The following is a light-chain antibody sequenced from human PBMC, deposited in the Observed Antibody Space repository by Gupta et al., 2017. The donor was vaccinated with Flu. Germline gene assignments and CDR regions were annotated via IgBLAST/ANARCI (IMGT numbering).Light chain of an antibody. V-gene: IGKV1-27*01. Sequence: DTKMTQSPSSLSAPVGDRVSISCRASQDISNFLAWYQQKPGKSPKVVIYDTSILLSGVPPRFSGSGSGTDFTLTISGLQPEDAATYYCQKSDRAPWTFGQGTKVEI. J-gene: IGKJ1*01. CDR1: QDISNF. CDR2: DTS. CDR3: QKSDRAPWT.